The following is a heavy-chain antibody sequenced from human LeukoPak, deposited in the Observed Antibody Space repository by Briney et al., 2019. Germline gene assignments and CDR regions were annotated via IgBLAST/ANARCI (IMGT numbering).Heavy chain of an antibody. V-gene: IGHV3-23*01. CDR2: ISGSGGST. J-gene: IGHJ4*02. D-gene: IGHD4-23*01. CDR1: GFTFSSYA. Sequence: GGSLRLSCAASGFTFSSYAMSWVRQAPGKGLEWVSAISGSGGSTYYADSVKGRFTISRDNSKNTLYLQMNSLRAEDTAVYYCAKDWPYMPPYGGGWDYWGQGTLVTVSS. CDR3: AKDWPYMPPYGGGWDY.